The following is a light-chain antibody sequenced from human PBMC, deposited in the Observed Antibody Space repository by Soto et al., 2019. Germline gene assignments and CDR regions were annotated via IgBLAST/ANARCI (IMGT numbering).Light chain of an antibody. CDR2: EVY. CDR3: SSYVGTNSYV. V-gene: IGLV2-8*01. J-gene: IGLJ1*01. Sequence: QSVLTQPPSASGSPGQSVTISCTGTSSDAGGYNYVSWYQHHPGKAPKLIIYEVYKRPSGVPDRFSGSKSGNTAALTVSGLQAEDEADYYCSSYVGTNSYVFGTGTKVTVL. CDR1: SSDAGGYNY.